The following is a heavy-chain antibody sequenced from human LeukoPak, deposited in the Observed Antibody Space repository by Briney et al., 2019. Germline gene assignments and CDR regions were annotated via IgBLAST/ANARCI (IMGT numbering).Heavy chain of an antibody. V-gene: IGHV1-46*01. J-gene: IGHJ4*02. CDR1: GYTFTSYY. CDR2: INPSGGST. CDR3: ANPGIWFGEFIG. Sequence: ASVKVSCKASGYTFTSYYMHWVRQAPGQGLEWMGIINPSGGSTSYAQKFQGRVTMTRDTSTSTVYMELSSLRSEDTAVYYCANPGIWFGEFIGWGQGTLVTVSS. D-gene: IGHD3-10*01.